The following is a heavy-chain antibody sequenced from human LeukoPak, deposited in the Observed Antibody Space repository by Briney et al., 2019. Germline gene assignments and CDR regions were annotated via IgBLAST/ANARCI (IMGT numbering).Heavy chain of an antibody. V-gene: IGHV6-1*01. CDR3: ARVFSSAYDTSFDY. Sequence: SQTLSLTCGISGDSVSSNDAAWSWIRQSPSRGLEWLGRTFYRSKWYYDYAPSVRSRITINPDTSKSQFSLQLNPVTPEDTAVYYCARVFSSAYDTSFDYWGQGTLVTVSS. CDR1: GDSVSSNDAA. D-gene: IGHD5-12*01. J-gene: IGHJ4*02. CDR2: TFYRSKWYY.